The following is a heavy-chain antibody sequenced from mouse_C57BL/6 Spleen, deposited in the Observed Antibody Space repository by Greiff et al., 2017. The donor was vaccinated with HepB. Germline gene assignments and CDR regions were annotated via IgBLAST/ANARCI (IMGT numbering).Heavy chain of an antibody. J-gene: IGHJ1*03. V-gene: IGHV6-6*01. CDR1: GFTFSDAW. Sequence: DVKLVESGGGLVQPGGSMKLSCAASGFTFSDAWMDWVRQSPEKGLEWVAEIRNKANNHATYYAESVKGRFTISRDDSKSSVYLQMNSLRAEDTGIYYCTRRGTVVARDWYFDVWGTGTTVTVSS. D-gene: IGHD1-1*01. CDR3: TRRGTVVARDWYFDV. CDR2: IRNKANNHAT.